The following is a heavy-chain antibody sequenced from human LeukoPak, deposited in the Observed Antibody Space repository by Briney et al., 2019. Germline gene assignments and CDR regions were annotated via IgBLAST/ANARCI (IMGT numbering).Heavy chain of an antibody. D-gene: IGHD5-24*01. CDR3: ARGTAGWLQFLFDY. CDR2: IIPIFGTA. Sequence: GASVKVSCRASGGTFSSYAISWVRQAPGQGLEWMGRIIPIFGTANYAQKFQGRVTITTDESTSTAYMELSSLRSEDTAVYYCARGTAGWLQFLFDYWGQGTLVTVSS. J-gene: IGHJ4*02. V-gene: IGHV1-69*05. CDR1: GGTFSSYA.